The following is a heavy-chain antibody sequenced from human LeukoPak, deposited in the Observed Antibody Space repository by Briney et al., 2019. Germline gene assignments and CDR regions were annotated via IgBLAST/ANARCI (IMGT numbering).Heavy chain of an antibody. CDR3: ASLSDIVVPPAEGRDAFDI. J-gene: IGHJ3*02. CDR1: GFTFSSYT. CDR2: ISSSSSYI. Sequence: GGSLRLSCAASGFTFSSYTMNWVRQPPGKGLEWVSSISSSSSYIYYADSVKGRFTISRDNAKNSLYLQMNSLRAEDTVVYYCASLSDIVVPPAEGRDAFDIWGQGTMVTVSS. V-gene: IGHV3-21*01. D-gene: IGHD2-2*01.